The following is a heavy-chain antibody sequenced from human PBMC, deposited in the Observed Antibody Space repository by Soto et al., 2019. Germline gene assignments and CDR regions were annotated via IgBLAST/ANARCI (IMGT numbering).Heavy chain of an antibody. V-gene: IGHV3-11*01. CDR2: ISSSADLI. D-gene: IGHD3-10*01. CDR3: ARDIWGGSGSDY. J-gene: IGHJ4*02. CDR1: GFIFSDYY. Sequence: GGSLRLSCADSGFIFSDYYMNWIRQAPGKGLEWASFISSSADLIYYADSVKGRFTISRDNANNSLYLQMNSLRVEDTAVYYCARDIWGGSGSDYWGQGTLVTVSS.